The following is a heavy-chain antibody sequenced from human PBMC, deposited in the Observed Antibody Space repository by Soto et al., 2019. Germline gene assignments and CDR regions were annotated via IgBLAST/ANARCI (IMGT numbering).Heavy chain of an antibody. D-gene: IGHD3-16*01. V-gene: IGHV3-23*01. Sequence: GGSLRLSCVATGFTFRNYAMNWVRQVPGKGLEWVSGATATGGTTYYAASVKGRFTISRDNSNNTVYLQMNSLGADDTAIYYCAKTAGLGSYYYGMDVWGQGTTGTAP. CDR3: AKTAGLGSYYYGMDV. CDR1: GFTFRNYA. J-gene: IGHJ6*02. CDR2: ATATGGTT.